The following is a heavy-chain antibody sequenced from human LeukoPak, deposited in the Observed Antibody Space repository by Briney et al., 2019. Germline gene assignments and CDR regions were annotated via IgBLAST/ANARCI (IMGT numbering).Heavy chain of an antibody. V-gene: IGHV3-21*01. CDR3: VRVDGSGYGLQWGLDY. D-gene: IGHD3-22*01. Sequence: GGSLRLSCAASGFTFSSYSMNWVRQAPGKGLEWVSFISTTSIYIYYADSVKGRFTISRDNAKNSLYLQMNSLRAEDTAVYYCVRVDGSGYGLQWGLDYWGQGTLVTVSS. J-gene: IGHJ4*02. CDR2: ISTTSIYI. CDR1: GFTFSSYS.